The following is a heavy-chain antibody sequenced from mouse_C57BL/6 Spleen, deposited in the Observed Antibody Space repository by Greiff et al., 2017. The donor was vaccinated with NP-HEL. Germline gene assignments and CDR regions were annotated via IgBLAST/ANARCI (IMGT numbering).Heavy chain of an antibody. V-gene: IGHV5-6*01. CDR1: GFTFSSYG. CDR2: ISSGGSYT. CDR3: AGHQPLWDYFDY. D-gene: IGHD6-1*01. Sequence: EVQLVESGGDLVKPGGSLKLSCAAPGFTFSSYGMSWVRQTPDKRLGWVATISSGGSYTYYPDSVKGRFTISRDTAKNTLYLQMSNLKSEDTAMYYCAGHQPLWDYFDYWGQGTTLTVSS. J-gene: IGHJ2*01.